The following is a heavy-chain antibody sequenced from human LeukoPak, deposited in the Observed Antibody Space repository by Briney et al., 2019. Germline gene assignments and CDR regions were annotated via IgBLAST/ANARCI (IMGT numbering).Heavy chain of an antibody. Sequence: PSETLSLTCTVSGGSISSGSYYWSWIRQPAGKGLEWIGRIYTSGSTNYNPSLKSRVTISVDTSKNQFSLKLSSVTAADTAVYYCARGTDIWGQGTMVTVSS. CDR3: ARGTDI. V-gene: IGHV4-61*02. CDR2: IYTSGST. CDR1: GGSISSGSYY. J-gene: IGHJ3*02.